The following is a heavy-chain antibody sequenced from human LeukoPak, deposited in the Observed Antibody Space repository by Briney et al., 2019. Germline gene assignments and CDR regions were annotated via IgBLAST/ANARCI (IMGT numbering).Heavy chain of an antibody. Sequence: GGTLRLSCAASGFTFSSYGMSWVRQAPGKGLEWVSAISGSGGSTYYADSVKGRFTISRDNSKNTLYLQMNSLRAEDTAVYYCAKEKRWLRRNFDYWGQGTLVTVSS. J-gene: IGHJ4*02. CDR1: GFTFSSYG. V-gene: IGHV3-23*01. CDR2: ISGSGGST. CDR3: AKEKRWLRRNFDY. D-gene: IGHD5-12*01.